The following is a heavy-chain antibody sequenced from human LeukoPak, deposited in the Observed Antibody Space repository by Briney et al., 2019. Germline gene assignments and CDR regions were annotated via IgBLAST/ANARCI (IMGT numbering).Heavy chain of an antibody. J-gene: IGHJ4*02. CDR1: GLTFSSYA. Sequence: GGSLRLSCAVSGLTFSSYALSWVRQAPGKGLEWVSAISGSGGSTYYADSVKGRFTISRDNSKNTLYLQMNSLRAEDTAVYYCAKKFGYSSSWTFDYWGQGTLVTVSS. CDR3: AKKFGYSSSWTFDY. V-gene: IGHV3-23*01. CDR2: ISGSGGST. D-gene: IGHD6-13*01.